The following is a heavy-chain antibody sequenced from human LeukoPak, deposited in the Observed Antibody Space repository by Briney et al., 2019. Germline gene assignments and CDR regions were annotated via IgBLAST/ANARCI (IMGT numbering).Heavy chain of an antibody. D-gene: IGHD3-3*01. CDR2: IFPTGST. V-gene: IGHV4-4*02. CDR1: GDSVSSDKW. Sequence: SETLSLTCAVSGDSVSSDKWWGWVRQSPGKGLEWIGEIFPTGSTFYNPSLRSRVTISIEKSENHFSLNLRSVTAADTAIYYCTKNGYYSMDVWGKGTTVTISS. CDR3: TKNGYYSMDV. J-gene: IGHJ6*03.